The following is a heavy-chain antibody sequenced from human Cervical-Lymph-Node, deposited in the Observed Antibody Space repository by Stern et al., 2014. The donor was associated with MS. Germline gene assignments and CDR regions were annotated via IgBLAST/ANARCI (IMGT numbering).Heavy chain of an antibody. CDR1: GGSVSSTNW. J-gene: IGHJ2*01. D-gene: IGHD2/OR15-2a*01. CDR2: IYHSGAS. V-gene: IGHV4-4*02. Sequence: VQLVESGPGLVKPSGTLSLTCAVSGGSVSSTNWWSWVRPSPGKGLEWIGNIYHSGASNYRPSLRRRVSISLDNSKNPLSLHLTSVTAADTAVYYCARERQQYCNSEGCSYWYFDLWGRGTLVTVSS. CDR3: ARERQQYCNSEGCSYWYFDL.